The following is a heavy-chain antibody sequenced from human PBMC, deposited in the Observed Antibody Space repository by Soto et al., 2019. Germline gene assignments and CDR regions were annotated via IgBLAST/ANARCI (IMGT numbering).Heavy chain of an antibody. J-gene: IGHJ6*02. CDR1: GGTFSSYA. CDR3: ASTQQRNYYCGMEV. Sequence: QVQLVQSGAEVKKPGSSVKVSCEASGGTFSSYAISWVRQAPGQGLEWMGGIIPIFGTPDYAQKFQGRVTITADESTSTAYMELSSLRSEDTAVYYCASTQQRNYYCGMEVCGQGTTVTVAS. CDR2: IIPIFGTP. V-gene: IGHV1-69*12.